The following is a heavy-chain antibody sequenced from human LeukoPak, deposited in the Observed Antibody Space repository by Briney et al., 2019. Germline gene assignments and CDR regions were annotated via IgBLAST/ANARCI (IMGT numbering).Heavy chain of an antibody. J-gene: IGHJ4*02. Sequence: GGSLRLSCAASGFTFRSYGFHWVRQAPGKGLEWVAVIWYDGSKKFYADSVKGRFAISRDDSRNTLYLQMNSLRAEDTAVFYCARDQYDTWSRRGNFDSWGQGTLVIVSS. D-gene: IGHD3-3*01. CDR2: IWYDGSKK. V-gene: IGHV3-33*01. CDR1: GFTFRSYG. CDR3: ARDQYDTWSRRGNFDS.